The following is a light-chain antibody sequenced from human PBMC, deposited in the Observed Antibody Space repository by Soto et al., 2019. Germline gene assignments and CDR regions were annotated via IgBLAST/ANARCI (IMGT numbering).Light chain of an antibody. CDR3: GSYSSTDTPFV. Sequence: QSALAQPSSVSGSPGQSITISCTGPSTDVGGYNYVSWYQHHSGKAPKLLIYEVTNRPSGLSARVSGSKSVNTAYLTISGLQAEDESDYYCGSYSSTDTPFVFGTGTKLTVL. CDR1: STDVGGYNY. CDR2: EVT. J-gene: IGLJ1*01. V-gene: IGLV2-14*01.